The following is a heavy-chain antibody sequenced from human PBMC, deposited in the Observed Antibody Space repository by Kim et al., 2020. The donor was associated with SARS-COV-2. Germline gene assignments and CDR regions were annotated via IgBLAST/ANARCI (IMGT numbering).Heavy chain of an antibody. D-gene: IGHD1-26*01. Sequence: GGSLRLSCAASGFTFSSYGMHWVRQAPGKGLEWVAVIWYDGSNKYYADSVKGRFTISRDNSKNTLYLQMNSLRAEDTAVYYCARTRLKGGADFDYWGQGTLVTVSS. V-gene: IGHV3-33*08. CDR3: ARTRLKGGADFDY. CDR2: IWYDGSNK. CDR1: GFTFSSYG. J-gene: IGHJ4*02.